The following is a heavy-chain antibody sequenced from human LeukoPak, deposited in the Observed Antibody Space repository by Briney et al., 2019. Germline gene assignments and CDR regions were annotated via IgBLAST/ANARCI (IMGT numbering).Heavy chain of an antibody. CDR2: ITNNGDST. V-gene: IGHV3-23*01. CDR1: GFTFNSYA. CDR3: AKEGAITFQY. J-gene: IGHJ1*01. Sequence: GGSLRLSCAASGFTFNSYAMSWVRQAPGKGLKWVSAITNNGDSTYYADSVKGRFTISRDNFKNTLYLQMNSLRAEDTAVYYCAKEGAITFQYWGQGTLVTVSS. D-gene: IGHD1-26*01.